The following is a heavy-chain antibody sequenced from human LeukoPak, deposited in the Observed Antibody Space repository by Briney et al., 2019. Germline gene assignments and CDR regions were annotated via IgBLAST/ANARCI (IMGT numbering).Heavy chain of an antibody. V-gene: IGHV1-18*03. CDR2: VSGYNGNT. CDR1: GYTFTSHG. J-gene: IGHJ4*02. D-gene: IGHD3-16*02. CDR3: ARDRPVMITFGGVIIAAY. Sequence: ASVKVSCKASGYTFTSHGINWLRQAPGQGLEWMGWVSGYNGNTDYAQKFQGRVTMTTDRSTNTVYMGLRSLRSDDMAVYYCARDRPVMITFGGVIIAAYWGQGTLVSVSS.